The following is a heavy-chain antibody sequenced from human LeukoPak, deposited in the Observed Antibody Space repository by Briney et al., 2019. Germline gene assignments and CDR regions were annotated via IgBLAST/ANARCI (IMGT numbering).Heavy chain of an antibody. CDR1: GFTFSSYS. Sequence: GGSLRLSCAASGFTFSSYSMNWVRQAPGKGLEWVSSISSSSSYIYYADSVKGRFTISRDNAKNSLYLQMNSLRAEDTAVYYCARALQVVVITTNAFDIWGQGTMVTVSS. D-gene: IGHD3-22*01. J-gene: IGHJ3*02. CDR2: ISSSSSYI. V-gene: IGHV3-21*01. CDR3: ARALQVVVITTNAFDI.